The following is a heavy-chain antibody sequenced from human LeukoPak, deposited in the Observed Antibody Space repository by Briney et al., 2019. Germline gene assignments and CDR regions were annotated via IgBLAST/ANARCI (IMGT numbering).Heavy chain of an antibody. CDR2: MNPNSDNV. J-gene: IGHJ4*02. CDR3: ARRGGVVPAAIGYYFDY. D-gene: IGHD2-2*02. Sequence: ASVKVSCKASGYTFSSHDINWVRQATGQGLEGMGWMNPNSDNVGYAQKFQDRVTITRNTSISTAYMELSSLRSEDTAVYYCARRGGVVPAAIGYYFDYWGQGTLVTVSS. CDR1: GYTFSSHD. V-gene: IGHV1-8*03.